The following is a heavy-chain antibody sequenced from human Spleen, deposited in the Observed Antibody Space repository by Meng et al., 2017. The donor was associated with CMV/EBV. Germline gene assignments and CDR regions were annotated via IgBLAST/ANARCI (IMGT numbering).Heavy chain of an antibody. CDR3: ARAGAAVTTHFDF. Sequence: QLVQSGHVLRRPGASVQVSCKASGYNFDIYGITWVRQAPGQGREWVGWVSAENGDTDYGQKFQGRVTVTADTFTNTAYMEMRSLRSDDSAMYYCARAGAAVTTHFDFWGQGTLVTVSS. CDR1: GYNFDIYG. V-gene: IGHV1-18*01. D-gene: IGHD4-17*01. J-gene: IGHJ4*02. CDR2: VSAENGDT.